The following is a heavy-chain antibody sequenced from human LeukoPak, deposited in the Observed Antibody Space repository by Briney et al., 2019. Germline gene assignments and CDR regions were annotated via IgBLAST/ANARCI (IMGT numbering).Heavy chain of an antibody. CDR3: ARGPAPPWIQLWPYYYYGMDV. CDR1: GGTFSSYA. D-gene: IGHD5-18*01. V-gene: IGHV1-69*13. CDR2: IIPIFGTA. J-gene: IGHJ6*02. Sequence: ASVKVSCKASGGTFSSYAISWVRQAPGQGLEWMGGIIPIFGTANYAQKFQGRVTITADESTSTAYMELSSLRSEDTAVYYCARGPAPPWIQLWPYYYYGMDVWGQGTTVTVS.